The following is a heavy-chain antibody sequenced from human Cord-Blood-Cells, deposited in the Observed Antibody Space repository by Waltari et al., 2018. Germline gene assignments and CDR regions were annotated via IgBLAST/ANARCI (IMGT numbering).Heavy chain of an antibody. Sequence: QVQLVQSGAEVKKPGASVKVSCKASGYTFTSYYMHWVRQAPGQGLEWMGIINPSGGSTSYAQKFQGRGTMTRDTSTSTVYMELSSLRSEDTAVYYGARVVSPGPPSPWFDPWGQGTLVTVSS. CDR2: INPSGGST. CDR1: GYTFTSYY. CDR3: ARVVSPGPPSPWFDP. J-gene: IGHJ5*02. V-gene: IGHV1-46*01.